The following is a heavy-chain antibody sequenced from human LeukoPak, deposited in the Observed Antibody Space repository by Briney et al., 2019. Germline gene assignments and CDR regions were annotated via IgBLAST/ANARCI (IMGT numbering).Heavy chain of an antibody. V-gene: IGHV3-30*18. Sequence: PGGSLRLSCAASGFTFSSYGMHWVRQAPGKGLEGVAVISYDGSNKYYADSVKGRFTISRDNSKNTLYLQMNSLRAEDTAVYYCAKIVAAAGFDYWGQGTLVTVSS. J-gene: IGHJ4*02. CDR3: AKIVAAAGFDY. CDR1: GFTFSSYG. CDR2: ISYDGSNK. D-gene: IGHD6-13*01.